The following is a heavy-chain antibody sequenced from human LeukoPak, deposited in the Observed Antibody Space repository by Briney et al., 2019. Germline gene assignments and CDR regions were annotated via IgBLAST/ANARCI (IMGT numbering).Heavy chain of an antibody. CDR3: ARDTPTKDGYNFISSYFDY. CDR2: VYTSGST. Sequence: SETLSLTCTVSGGSISSYYWGWIRQPAGKGLEWIGRVYTSGSTNYNPSLKRRVTMSVDTSKNQFSLKLSSVTAADTAVYYCARDTPTKDGYNFISSYFDYWGQGTLVTVSS. CDR1: GGSISSYY. J-gene: IGHJ4*02. V-gene: IGHV4-4*07. D-gene: IGHD5-24*01.